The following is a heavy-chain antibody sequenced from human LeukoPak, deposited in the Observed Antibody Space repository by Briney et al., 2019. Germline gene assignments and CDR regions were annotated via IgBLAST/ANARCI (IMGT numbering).Heavy chain of an antibody. CDR1: GGSISSSSYY. CDR2: IYYSGST. J-gene: IGHJ4*02. Sequence: SETLSLTCTASGGSISSSSYYWGWIRQPPGKGLEWIGSIYYSGSTYYNPSLKSRVTISVDTSKNQFSLKLSSVTAADTAVYYCARSVPAYYDSSGYYYFDYWGQGTLVTVSS. CDR3: ARSVPAYYDSSGYYYFDY. D-gene: IGHD3-22*01. V-gene: IGHV4-39*01.